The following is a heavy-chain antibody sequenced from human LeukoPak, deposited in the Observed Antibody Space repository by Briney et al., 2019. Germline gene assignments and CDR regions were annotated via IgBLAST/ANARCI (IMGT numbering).Heavy chain of an antibody. CDR2: IRYDGSNK. D-gene: IGHD6-13*01. CDR3: AKDLIAAAGTEGG. Sequence: GGSLRLSCAASGFTFSSYGMHWVCQAPGKGLEWVAFIRYDGSNKYYADSVKGRFTISRDNSKNTLYLQMNSLRAEDTAVYYCAKDLIAAAGTEGGWGQGTLVTVSS. J-gene: IGHJ4*02. CDR1: GFTFSSYG. V-gene: IGHV3-30*02.